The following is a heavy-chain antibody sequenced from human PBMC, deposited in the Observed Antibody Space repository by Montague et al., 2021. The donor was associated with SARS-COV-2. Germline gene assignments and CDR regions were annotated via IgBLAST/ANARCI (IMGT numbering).Heavy chain of an antibody. CDR3: ARGGSKYGADAFDL. V-gene: IGHV4-59*12. CDR2: TSHDEYT. J-gene: IGHJ3*01. Sequence: SETLSLTCTVSGASISSYYWTWIRQPPGKGLEWLTYTSHDEYTTYNPSLKSRVTMSIDRSKSLLPLTMTSVTAADTAVYYCARGGSKYGADAFDLWGRGTMVIVSA. D-gene: IGHD2/OR15-2a*01. CDR1: GASISSYY.